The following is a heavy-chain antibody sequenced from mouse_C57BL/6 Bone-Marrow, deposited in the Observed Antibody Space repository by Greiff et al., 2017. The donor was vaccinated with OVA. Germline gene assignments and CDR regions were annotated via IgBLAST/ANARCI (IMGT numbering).Heavy chain of an antibody. V-gene: IGHV2-6*01. Sequence: QVQLQQSGPGLVAPSQSLSITCTVSGFSLTSYGVDWVRQSPGKGLEWLGVIWGVGSTNYNSALKSRLSISKDNSKSQVFLKMNSLQTDDTAMYYCASGGSSYEWFAYWGQGTLVTVSA. CDR2: IWGVGST. CDR3: ASGGSSYEWFAY. CDR1: GFSLTSYG. J-gene: IGHJ3*01. D-gene: IGHD1-1*01.